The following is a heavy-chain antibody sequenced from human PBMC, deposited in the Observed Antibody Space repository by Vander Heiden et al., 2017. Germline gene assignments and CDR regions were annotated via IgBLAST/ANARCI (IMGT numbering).Heavy chain of an antibody. V-gene: IGHV1-58*01. CDR2: IGVGSGNT. D-gene: IGHD3-22*01. Sequence: QMQLVQSGPEVKKPGTSVKVSCKASGFTFSKSAVQWVRQARGQRLEWIGWIGVGSGNTNYAQNFQERVTITRDMSTSTAYMELSSLRSEDTAVYYCAAEPGYYDSSGYPPPLSVGWGQGTLVTVSS. J-gene: IGHJ4*02. CDR3: AAEPGYYDSSGYPPPLSVG. CDR1: GFTFSKSA.